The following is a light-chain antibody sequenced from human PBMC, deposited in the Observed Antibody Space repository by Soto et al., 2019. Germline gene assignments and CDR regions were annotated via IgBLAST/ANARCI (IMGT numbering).Light chain of an antibody. Sequence: QSALTQPPSASGSPGQSVTISCIGTSSDVGGYNFVSWYQHHPGKAPKFMIYEVDKRPSGVPDRFSGSKSGNTASLTVSGLQHEDEADYYCSSYAGSTVVFGGGTKLTVL. CDR2: EVD. CDR3: SSYAGSTVV. CDR1: SSDVGGYNF. J-gene: IGLJ2*01. V-gene: IGLV2-8*01.